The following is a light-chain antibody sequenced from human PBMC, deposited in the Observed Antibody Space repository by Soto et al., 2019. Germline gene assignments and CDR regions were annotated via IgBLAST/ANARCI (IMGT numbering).Light chain of an antibody. V-gene: IGKV3-15*01. CDR2: GAS. J-gene: IGKJ3*01. Sequence: EIVMTQSPATLSVSPGERVTLSCRASESISRNLAWYQQKPDQAPRLLIYGASSRDTGVPARFSGGGSGTEFTLTISSLQSEDSAVYFCQQYMNWPPLTFGPGTKVDV. CDR3: QQYMNWPPLT. CDR1: ESISRN.